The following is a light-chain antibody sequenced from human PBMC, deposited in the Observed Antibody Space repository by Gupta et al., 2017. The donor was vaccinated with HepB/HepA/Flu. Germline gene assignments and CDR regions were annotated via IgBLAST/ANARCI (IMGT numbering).Light chain of an antibody. V-gene: IGLV1-40*01. CDR2: GNN. Sequence: QSVLTQPPSVSGAPGQRVTISCTGSSSNSGAGYGVHWYQQVPGTAPTLLIYGNNNRPSGVSERFSGSKSGTSAFLAITGLQAEDEADYYCQSYAISLSGYVFGTGTKVTVL. CDR1: SSNSGAGYG. J-gene: IGLJ1*01. CDR3: QSYAISLSGYV.